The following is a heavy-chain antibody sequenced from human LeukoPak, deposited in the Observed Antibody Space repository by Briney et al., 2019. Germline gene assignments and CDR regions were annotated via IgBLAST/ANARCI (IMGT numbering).Heavy chain of an antibody. CDR3: ARARLRWVVTAPLTWFGP. CDR1: GYTFTGYY. D-gene: IGHD2-21*02. J-gene: IGHJ5*02. CDR2: INPNRGGT. Sequence: ASVKVSCKASGYTFTGYYMHWVRQAPGQGLEWMGWINPNRGGTNYAQKFQGAVTMTRDTSISTAYMEMSRLRSDDTAVYYCARARLRWVVTAPLTWFGPWGQGTLVTVSS. V-gene: IGHV1-2*02.